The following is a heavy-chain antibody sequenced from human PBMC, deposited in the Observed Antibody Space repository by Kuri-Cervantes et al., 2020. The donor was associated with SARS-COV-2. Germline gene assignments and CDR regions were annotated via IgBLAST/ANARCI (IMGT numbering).Heavy chain of an antibody. J-gene: IGHJ4*02. Sequence: SVKVSCKASGGTFSSYAISWVRQAPGQGLEWMGRNIPILGIANYAQKFQGRVTITADKSTSTAYVELSSLRSEDTAVYYCAREDDSSGYYHVYWGRGTLVTVSS. D-gene: IGHD3-22*01. CDR3: AREDDSSGYYHVY. CDR1: GGTFSSYA. V-gene: IGHV1-69*04. CDR2: NIPILGIA.